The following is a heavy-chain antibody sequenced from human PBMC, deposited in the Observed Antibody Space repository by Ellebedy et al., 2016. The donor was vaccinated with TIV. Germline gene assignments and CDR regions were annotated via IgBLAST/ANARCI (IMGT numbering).Heavy chain of an antibody. J-gene: IGHJ5*02. V-gene: IGHV3-11*06. Sequence: GESLKISCVVSGLRFRDHYMTWIRQAPGKGLEWVSHISSGGSDRNYADSVKGRVTISRDNENNVLYLQMDRLRVEDTAVYFCARGGGFRYGYGRGEEKWFDPWGQGTLVTVSS. CDR3: ARGGGFRYGYGRGEEKWFDP. CDR1: GLRFRDHY. D-gene: IGHD3-16*01. CDR2: ISSGGSDR.